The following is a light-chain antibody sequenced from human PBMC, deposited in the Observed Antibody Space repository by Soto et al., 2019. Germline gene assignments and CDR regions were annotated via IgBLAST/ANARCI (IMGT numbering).Light chain of an antibody. V-gene: IGLV2-14*01. Sequence: QSALTQPASVSGSPGQSITISCTGSSSDIGGYTYVSWYQQHPGKAPKLMIYEVSNRPSGVSNRFSGSKSGNTASLTVSGLQAEDEADYYCSSYTSSSTLVLFGGGTKLTVL. J-gene: IGLJ2*01. CDR3: SSYTSSSTLVL. CDR2: EVS. CDR1: SSDIGGYTY.